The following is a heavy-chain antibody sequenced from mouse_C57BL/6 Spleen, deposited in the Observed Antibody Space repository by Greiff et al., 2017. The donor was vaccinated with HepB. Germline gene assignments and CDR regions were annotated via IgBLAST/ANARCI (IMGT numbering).Heavy chain of an antibody. D-gene: IGHD1-1*01. CDR3: ARRYYGSSYDYYAMDY. V-gene: IGHV1-63*01. CDR1: GYTFTNYW. Sequence: QVQLQQSGAELVRPGTSVKMSCKASGYTFTNYWIGWAKQRPGHGLEWIGDIYPGGGYTNYNEKFKGKATLTADKSSSTAYMQFSSLTSEDSAIYYCARRYYGSSYDYYAMDYWGQGTSVTVSS. J-gene: IGHJ4*01. CDR2: IYPGGGYT.